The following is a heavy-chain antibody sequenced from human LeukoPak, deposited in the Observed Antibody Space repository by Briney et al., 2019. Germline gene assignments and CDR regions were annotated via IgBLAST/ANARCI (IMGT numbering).Heavy chain of an antibody. Sequence: GGSLRLSCAASGFTFSSYSMNWVRQAPGKGLEWVSSISSSSSYIYYADSVKGRFTISRDNAKNSLYLQMNSLRAEDTAVYYCARGYSYGPSGSVIVGWGQGTLVTVSS. CDR1: GFTFSSYS. D-gene: IGHD5-18*01. CDR2: ISSSSSYI. CDR3: ARGYSYGPSGSVIVG. J-gene: IGHJ4*02. V-gene: IGHV3-21*01.